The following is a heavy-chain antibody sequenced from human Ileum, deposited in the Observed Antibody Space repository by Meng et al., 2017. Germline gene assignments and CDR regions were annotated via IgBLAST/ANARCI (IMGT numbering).Heavy chain of an antibody. CDR3: ARDFSPYNSNMWYDAYDI. V-gene: IGHV4-34*01. CDR2: INHSGST. CDR1: GGSFSGYY. J-gene: IGHJ3*02. Sequence: SETLSLTCAVYGGSFSGYYWSWIRQPPGKGLEWIGEINHSGSTNYNPSLKSRVTISVDTSKNQFSLKLSSVTAADTAVYYCARDFSPYNSNMWYDAYDIWGQGTMVTVSS. D-gene: IGHD2/OR15-2a*01.